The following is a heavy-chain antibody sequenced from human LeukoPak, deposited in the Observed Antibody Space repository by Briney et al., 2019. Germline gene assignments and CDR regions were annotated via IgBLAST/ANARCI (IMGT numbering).Heavy chain of an antibody. CDR3: AKGGTIGWYYFDY. CDR1: GFTVSSNY. V-gene: IGHV3-66*01. J-gene: IGHJ4*02. CDR2: IYSGGST. D-gene: IGHD6-19*01. Sequence: QTWGSLRLSCAASGFTVSSNYMSWVRQAPGKGLEWVSVIYSGGSTYYADSVKGRFIISRDNSKNTLYLQMNSLRAEDTAVYYCAKGGTIGWYYFDYWGQGTLVTASS.